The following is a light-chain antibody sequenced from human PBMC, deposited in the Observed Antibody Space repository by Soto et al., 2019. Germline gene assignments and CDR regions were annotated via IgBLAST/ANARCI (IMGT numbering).Light chain of an antibody. J-gene: IGKJ4*01. V-gene: IGKV3-11*01. Sequence: EIVLTQSPATLSLSPGERATLSCRSSHVIDGKLIWYQQKPGQAPRLLIYAASTRATGIPARFSGSGSGTDFTLTINSLEPEDFAVYYCQHRASWPLTFGGGTRVEIK. CDR1: HVIDGK. CDR2: AAS. CDR3: QHRASWPLT.